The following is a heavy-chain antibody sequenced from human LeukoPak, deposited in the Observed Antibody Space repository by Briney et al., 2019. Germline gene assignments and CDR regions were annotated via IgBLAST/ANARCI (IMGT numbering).Heavy chain of an antibody. J-gene: IGHJ4*02. CDR3: ARWGVVDY. CDR2: ISSSGTAI. V-gene: IGHV3-48*03. CDR1: GIPFSNYE. Sequence: GGSLRLSCAASGIPFSNYEMNWVRQAPGKGLEWVSYISSSGTAIYYADSVKGRFTISRDNAKNSLYLQMNSLRAEDTDVYYCARWGVVDYWGQGTLVTVSS. D-gene: IGHD3-10*01.